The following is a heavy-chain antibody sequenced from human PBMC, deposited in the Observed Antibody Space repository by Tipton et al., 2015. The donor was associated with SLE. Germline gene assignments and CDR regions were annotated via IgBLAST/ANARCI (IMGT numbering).Heavy chain of an antibody. J-gene: IGHJ4*02. CDR2: IRSDGSKK. V-gene: IGHV3-30*02. CDR1: GFTFNNYG. D-gene: IGHD4-17*01. Sequence: SLRLSCTASGFTFNNYGIHWVRPAPCKGLEWVSFIRSDGSKKNYADSVKGRFTLSRDNSKNTLYLQMNSLRPEDTAVYFCSKGIYGDYPDYWGQGTLVTVSS. CDR3: SKGIYGDYPDY.